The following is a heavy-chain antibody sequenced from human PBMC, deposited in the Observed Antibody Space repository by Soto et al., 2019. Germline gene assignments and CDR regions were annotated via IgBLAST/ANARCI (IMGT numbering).Heavy chain of an antibody. CDR2: IYHSGST. J-gene: IGHJ5*02. V-gene: IGHV4-30-2*01. D-gene: IGHD6-13*01. CDR3: ARAAAGTSFDP. CDR1: GGSISSGGYS. Sequence: QLQLQESGSGLVKPSQTLSLTCAVSGGSISSGGYSWSWIRQPPGKGLEWIGYIYHSGSTYYNPSLKSRVTISVDRSKNQFSLKLSSVTAADTAVYYCARAAAGTSFDPWGQVTLVTVSS.